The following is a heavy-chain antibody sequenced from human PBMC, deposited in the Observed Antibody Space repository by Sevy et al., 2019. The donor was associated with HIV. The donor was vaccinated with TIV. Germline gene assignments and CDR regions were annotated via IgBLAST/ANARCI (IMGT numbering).Heavy chain of an antibody. J-gene: IGHJ4*02. CDR2: MRSKAYGETS. Sequence: GGSLRLSCKASGFTISDYAMNWFRQAPGKGLEWIGFMRSKAYGETSEYASSVKGRFTISRDDSKNIAYLPLNRMTTEDTAVYYCAREGASGDDDFASWGPGTLVTVSS. CDR1: GFTISDYA. D-gene: IGHD2-21*02. CDR3: AREGASGDDDFAS. V-gene: IGHV3-49*03.